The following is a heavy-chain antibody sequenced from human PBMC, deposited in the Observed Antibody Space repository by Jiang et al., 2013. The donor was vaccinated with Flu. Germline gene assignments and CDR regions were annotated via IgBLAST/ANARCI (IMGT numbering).Heavy chain of an antibody. V-gene: IGHV4-38-2*01. Sequence: LLKPSETLSLTCDVSDYSISRNNYWGWIRQSPGVGLEWIGSIFHNYATYYSPTLESRVSLSIDTSKNQFSLTVRSVNAADTAVYYCARGYIMARYGFDYWGQGIPVTVSS. CDR3: ARGYIMARYGFDY. J-gene: IGHJ4*02. CDR2: IFHNYAT. D-gene: IGHD3-16*01. CDR1: DYSISRNNY.